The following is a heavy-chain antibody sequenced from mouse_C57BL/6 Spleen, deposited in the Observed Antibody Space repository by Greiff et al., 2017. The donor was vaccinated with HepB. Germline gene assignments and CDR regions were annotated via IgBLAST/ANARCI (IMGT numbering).Heavy chain of an antibody. J-gene: IGHJ4*01. CDR2: IWRGGST. Sequence: QVHVKQSGPGLVQPSQSLSITCTVSGFSLTSYGVHWVRQSPGKGLEWLGVIWRGGSTDYNAAFMSRLSITKDNSKSQVFFKMNSLQADDTAIYYCAKGRVYGDYAMDYWGQGTSVTVSS. CDR3: AKGRVYGDYAMDY. D-gene: IGHD1-1*02. V-gene: IGHV2-5*01. CDR1: GFSLTSYG.